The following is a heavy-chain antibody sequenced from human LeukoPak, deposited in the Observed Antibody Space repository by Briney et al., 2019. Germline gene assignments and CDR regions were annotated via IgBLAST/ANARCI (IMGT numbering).Heavy chain of an antibody. V-gene: IGHV1-2*02. D-gene: IGHD3-22*01. CDR1: GYTFTGYY. CDR3: ARDIRGSSGHSNSNY. CDR2: INPNSGGT. Sequence: ASVKVSCKASGYTFTGYYMHWVRQAPGQGLEWMGWINPNSGGTNYAQKFQGRVTMTRDTSISTAYMELSRLRSDDTAVYYCARDIRGSSGHSNSNYWGQGTLVTVSS. J-gene: IGHJ4*02.